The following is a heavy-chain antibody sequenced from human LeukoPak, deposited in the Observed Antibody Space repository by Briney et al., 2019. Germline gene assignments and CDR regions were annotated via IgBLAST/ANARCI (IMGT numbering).Heavy chain of an antibody. J-gene: IGHJ4*02. CDR1: GYTFTSYG. CDR2: ISAYNGNT. Sequence: GASVKVSCKASGYTFTSYGISWVRQAPGQGLEWMGWISAYNGNTNYAQKLQGRVTMTTDTSTSTAYMELRSLRSDDTAVYYCARAGDFYYDSSGNDYWGQGTLVTVSS. V-gene: IGHV1-18*01. D-gene: IGHD3-22*01. CDR3: ARAGDFYYDSSGNDY.